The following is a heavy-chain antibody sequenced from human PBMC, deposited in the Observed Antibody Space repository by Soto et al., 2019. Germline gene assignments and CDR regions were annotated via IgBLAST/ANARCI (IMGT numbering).Heavy chain of an antibody. D-gene: IGHD1-26*01. J-gene: IGHJ5*02. CDR2: IYYSGST. CDR1: GGSISSYY. V-gene: IGHV4-59*01. Sequence: TLSLTCTVSGGSISSYYWSWIRQPPGKGLEWIGYIYYSGSTNYNPSLKSRVTISVDTSKNQFSLKLSSVTAADTAVYYCARVVGASLGLWFDPWGQGTLVTVSS. CDR3: ARVVGASLGLWFDP.